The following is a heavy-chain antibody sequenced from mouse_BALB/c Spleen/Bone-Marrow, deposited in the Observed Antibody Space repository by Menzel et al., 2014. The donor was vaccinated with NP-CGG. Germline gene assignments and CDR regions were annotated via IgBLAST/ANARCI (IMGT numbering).Heavy chain of an antibody. CDR2: INPGSGGT. V-gene: IGHV1-54*03. D-gene: IGHD2-3*01. Sequence: VQVVESGTDLVRPGTSVKVSCKASGYAFTNYLIEWIKQRPGQGLEWIGVINPGSGGTNYNERFKGKATLTADKSSSTAYMQLSSLTSDDSAVYFCARSIYDGYSEAMDYWGQGTSVTVSS. J-gene: IGHJ4*01. CDR1: GYAFTNYL. CDR3: ARSIYDGYSEAMDY.